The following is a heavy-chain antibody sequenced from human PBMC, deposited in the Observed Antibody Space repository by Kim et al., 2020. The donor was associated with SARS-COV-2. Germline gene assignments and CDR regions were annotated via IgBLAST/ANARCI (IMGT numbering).Heavy chain of an antibody. CDR3: ARGLMGLDV. D-gene: IGHD3-16*01. J-gene: IGHJ6*02. Sequence: GGSLRLSCAASKFTVSKNYMTWVRQAPGKGLECVSVIYSDGSTSYADSVKGRFTISRHNSKNTLSLEMNSLRREDTAVYYCARGLMGLDVWGQGTTVTVSS. V-gene: IGHV3-53*04. CDR2: IYSDGST. CDR1: KFTVSKNY.